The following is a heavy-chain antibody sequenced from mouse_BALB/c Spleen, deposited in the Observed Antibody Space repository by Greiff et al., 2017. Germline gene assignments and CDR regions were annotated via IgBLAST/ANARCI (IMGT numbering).Heavy chain of an antibody. CDR2: IRNKANGYST. CDR3: ARNGHYYGSSYDAVDY. Sequence: EVKLVESGGGLVQPGGSLRLSCATSGFTFTDYYMSWVRQPPGKALEWLGFIRNKANGYSTEYSAAVKGRFTISRDNSQSILYLQMNTLRAEDRASYYCARNGHYYGSSYDAVDYWGQGTSVTVSS. D-gene: IGHD1-1*01. V-gene: IGHV7-3*02. CDR1: GFTFTDYY. J-gene: IGHJ4*01.